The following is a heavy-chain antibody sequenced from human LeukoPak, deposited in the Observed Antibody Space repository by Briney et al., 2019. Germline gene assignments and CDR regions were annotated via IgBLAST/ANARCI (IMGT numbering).Heavy chain of an antibody. J-gene: IGHJ5*02. CDR3: AHRQGRLGSSHSGSYYGRFDP. CDR2: IYWNDDK. D-gene: IGHD1-26*01. Sequence: SGPTLVNPTQTLTLTCTFSGFSLSTSGVGVGWIRQPPGKALEWLALIYWNDDKRYSPSLKSRLTITKDTSKNQVVLTMTNMDPVDTATYYCAHRQGRLGSSHSGSYYGRFDPWGQGTLVTVSS. V-gene: IGHV2-5*01. CDR1: GFSLSTSGVG.